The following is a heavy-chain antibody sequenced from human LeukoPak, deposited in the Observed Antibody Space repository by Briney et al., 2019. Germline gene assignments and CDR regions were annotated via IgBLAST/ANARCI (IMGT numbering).Heavy chain of an antibody. CDR2: ISNSGGNT. V-gene: IGHV3-23*01. D-gene: IGHD3-22*01. J-gene: IGHJ3*02. CDR3: ARAAPYYYDSSGYSAFDS. CDR1: GFTFSSYA. Sequence: TGGSQRLSCEATGFTFSSYAMSWVRQAPGKGLEWVSGISNSGGNTYYADSVKGRFTISRDNSKNTLYLQMNSLRAEDTAVYYCARAAPYYYDSSGYSAFDSWGQGTMVTV.